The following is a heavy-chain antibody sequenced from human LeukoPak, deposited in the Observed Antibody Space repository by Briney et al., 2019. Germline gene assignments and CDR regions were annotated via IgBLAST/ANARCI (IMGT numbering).Heavy chain of an antibody. J-gene: IGHJ4*02. CDR1: GGSISSSSYY. V-gene: IGHV4-39*07. D-gene: IGHD6-13*01. Sequence: PSETLSLTCTVSGGSISSSSYYWGWIRQPPGKGLEWIGSIYYSGSTYYNPSLKSRVTISVDTSKNQFSLKLSSVTAADTAVYYCARGHPQQRFRKGFDYWGQGTLVTVSS. CDR3: ARGHPQQRFRKGFDY. CDR2: IYYSGST.